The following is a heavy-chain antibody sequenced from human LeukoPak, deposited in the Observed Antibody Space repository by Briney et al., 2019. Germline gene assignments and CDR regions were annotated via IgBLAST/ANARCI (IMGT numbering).Heavy chain of an antibody. J-gene: IGHJ4*02. CDR2: LYSDGST. V-gene: IGHV3-53*01. Sequence: PGGSLRLSCAASGFTVSRNYMSWVRQAPGKGLEWVSVLYSDGSTYHADSVKGRFTISRDNAKNSLYLQMNSLRAEDTAVYYCARVTQITGTTYYFDYWGQGTLVTVSS. D-gene: IGHD1-20*01. CDR1: GFTVSRNY. CDR3: ARVTQITGTTYYFDY.